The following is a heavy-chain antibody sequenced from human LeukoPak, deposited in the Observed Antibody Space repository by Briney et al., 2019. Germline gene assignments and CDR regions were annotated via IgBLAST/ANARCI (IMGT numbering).Heavy chain of an antibody. CDR2: ISGSGGST. Sequence: GGSLRLSCATSGSTLSSYAMSWVRQAPGKGLEWVSGISGSGGSTYYADSVKGRFTISRDNSKNTLYLQMNSLRAEDTAVYYCAKERPWELDYWGQGTLVTVSS. CDR3: AKERPWELDY. V-gene: IGHV3-23*01. J-gene: IGHJ4*02. CDR1: GSTLSSYA. D-gene: IGHD1-26*01.